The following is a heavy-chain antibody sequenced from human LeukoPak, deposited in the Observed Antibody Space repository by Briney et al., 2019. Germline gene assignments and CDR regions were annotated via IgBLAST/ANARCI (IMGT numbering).Heavy chain of an antibody. Sequence: ASVKVSCKASGYTFTSYDINWVRQATGQVLEWMGWMNPNSGNTGYAQKFQGRVTMTRNTSISTAYMELSSLRSEDTAVYYCARSGSSWYVTVADYYYGMDVWGQGTTVTVSS. D-gene: IGHD6-13*01. CDR2: MNPNSGNT. CDR3: ARSGSSWYVTVADYYYGMDV. V-gene: IGHV1-8*01. J-gene: IGHJ6*02. CDR1: GYTFTSYD.